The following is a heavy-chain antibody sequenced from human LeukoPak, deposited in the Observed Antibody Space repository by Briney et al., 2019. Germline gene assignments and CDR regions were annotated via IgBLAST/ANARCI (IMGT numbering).Heavy chain of an antibody. V-gene: IGHV5-51*01. D-gene: IGHD6-6*01. Sequence: GESLKIPCKGSGYSFTSYWLGWVRQMPRKGVEWMGIIYPGGSDTRYSPSFQGQGTISADKSISTAYLQWRSLKGSDTAMYYCARLEGQLVPWFDPWGQGTLVTVSS. CDR3: ARLEGQLVPWFDP. J-gene: IGHJ5*02. CDR2: IYPGGSDT. CDR1: GYSFTSYW.